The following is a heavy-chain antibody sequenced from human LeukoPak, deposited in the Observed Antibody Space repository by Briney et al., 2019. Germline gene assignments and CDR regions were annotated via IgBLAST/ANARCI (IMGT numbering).Heavy chain of an antibody. D-gene: IGHD4-23*01. CDR1: GYSISSGYF. J-gene: IGHJ4*02. Sequence: SETLSLTCSVSGYSISSGYFWAWIRQPPGKGLEWIGSISHSGNTYYTPSLKSRVTISADTSRNQFSLGLRSVTAADTALYYCAREDGGTHSSDYWGQGTLVTVSS. CDR2: ISHSGNT. CDR3: AREDGGTHSSDY. V-gene: IGHV4-38-2*02.